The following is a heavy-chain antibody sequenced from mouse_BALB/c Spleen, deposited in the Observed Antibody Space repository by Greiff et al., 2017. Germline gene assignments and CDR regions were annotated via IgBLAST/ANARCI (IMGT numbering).Heavy chain of an antibody. V-gene: IGHV5-9-4*01. D-gene: IGHD3-1*01. CDR3: ARRGTARVYFDY. J-gene: IGHJ2*01. Sequence: EVQVVESGGGLVKPGGSLKLSCAASGFTFSSYAMSWVRQSPEKRLEWVAEISSGGSYTYYPDTVTGRFTISRDNAKNTLYLEMSSLRSEDTAMYYCARRGTARVYFDYWGQGTTLTVSS. CDR1: GFTFSSYA. CDR2: ISSGGSYT.